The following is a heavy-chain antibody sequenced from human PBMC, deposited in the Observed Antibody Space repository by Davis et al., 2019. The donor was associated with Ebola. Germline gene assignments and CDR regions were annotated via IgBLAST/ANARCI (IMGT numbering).Heavy chain of an antibody. V-gene: IGHV3-30*02. D-gene: IGHD6-13*01. CDR1: GFTFSTYG. CDR2: IRFDGSIE. J-gene: IGHJ6*02. Sequence: GESLKISCAASGFTFSTYGMHWVRQAPGKGLEWVAFIRFDGSIEHYVDSVKGRFTISRDNSKNTLYLQMNGLRPEDAAVYYCAKGQQLAYYYAMDVWGQGTTVTVSS. CDR3: AKGQQLAYYYAMDV.